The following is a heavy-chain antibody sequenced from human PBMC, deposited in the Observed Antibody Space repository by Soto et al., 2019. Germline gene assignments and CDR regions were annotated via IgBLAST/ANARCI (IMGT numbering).Heavy chain of an antibody. J-gene: IGHJ6*02. CDR3: ARDRSYAMEV. Sequence: LRLSCEASGFSIRDYWMHLVRQAPWEGLVWVSCINGDASSTTYADSVKGRFTISRDDAKNTVYLQMTSLRAEDTAVYFCARDRSYAMEVWGQGTRVTVSS. CDR2: INGDASST. V-gene: IGHV3-74*01. CDR1: GFSIRDYW.